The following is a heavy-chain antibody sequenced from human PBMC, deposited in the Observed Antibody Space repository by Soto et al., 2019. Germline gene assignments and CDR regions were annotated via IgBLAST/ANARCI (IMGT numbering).Heavy chain of an antibody. CDR2: IYHSGNT. CDR3: ARRWGEGRVDY. V-gene: IGHV4-4*02. J-gene: IGHJ4*02. CDR1: GGSISSSNW. Sequence: QVQLQESGPGLVKPSGTLSLTCAVSGGSISSSNWWSWVRQPPGKGLEWIGEIYHSGNTNYNPSLKSRVTMAEDKSRNPFSLKLSSVTAADTAVYYCARRWGEGRVDYWGQGTLVTVSS. D-gene: IGHD3-10*01.